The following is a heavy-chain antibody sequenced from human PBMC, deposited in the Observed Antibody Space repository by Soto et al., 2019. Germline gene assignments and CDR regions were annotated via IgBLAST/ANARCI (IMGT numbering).Heavy chain of an antibody. CDR2: ILPMLDIA. Sequence: ASVKVSCKASGGTFSTYTIIWVRQAPGQGLEWMGRILPMLDIANSAQRFQGRVTITADKSTSTAYLELSRLRSDDTAVYYCARDGIAAAGNWFDPWGQGTLVTVSS. CDR3: ARDGIAAAGNWFDP. CDR1: GGTFSTYT. V-gene: IGHV1-69*04. D-gene: IGHD6-13*01. J-gene: IGHJ5*02.